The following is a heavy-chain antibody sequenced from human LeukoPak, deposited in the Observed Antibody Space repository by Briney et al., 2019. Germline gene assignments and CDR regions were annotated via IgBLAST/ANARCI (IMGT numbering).Heavy chain of an antibody. D-gene: IGHD3-22*01. Sequence: SETLSLTCAVYGGSFSGYYWSWIRQPPGKGLEWIGEINHSGSTNYNPSLKSRVTISVDTSKNQFSLRLTSVTAADTAVYYCARRGGYYDSSDYYYFDHWGQGTLVTVSS. V-gene: IGHV4-34*01. CDR1: GGSFSGYY. CDR2: INHSGST. CDR3: ARRGGYYDSSDYYYFDH. J-gene: IGHJ4*02.